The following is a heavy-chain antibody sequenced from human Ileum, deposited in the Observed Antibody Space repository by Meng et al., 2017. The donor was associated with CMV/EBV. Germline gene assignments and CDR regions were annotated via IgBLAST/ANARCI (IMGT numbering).Heavy chain of an antibody. CDR2: IYPGDSDT. CDR3: ARRARWLHLAGWFDP. CDR1: GYSFTSYW. J-gene: IGHJ5*02. V-gene: IGHV5-51*01. D-gene: IGHD5-24*01. Sequence: GESLKISCKGSGYSFTSYWIGWVRQMPGKGLEWMGIIYPGDSDTRYSPSFQGQVTISADKSISTAYLQWSSLKASDTAMYLCARRARWLHLAGWFDPWGQGTLVTVSS.